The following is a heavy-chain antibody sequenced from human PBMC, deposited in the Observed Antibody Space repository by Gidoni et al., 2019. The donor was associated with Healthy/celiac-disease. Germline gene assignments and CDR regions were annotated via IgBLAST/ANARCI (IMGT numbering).Heavy chain of an antibody. CDR1: GYTFTGYY. V-gene: IGHV1-2*04. D-gene: IGHD6-19*01. CDR3: ARRAIAVAGTGAFDI. Sequence: QVQLVQSGAEVKKPGASVKVSCKASGYTFTGYYMHWVRQAPGQGLEWMGWINPNSGGTNYAQKFQGWVTMTRDTSISTAYMELSRLRSDDTAVYYCARRAIAVAGTGAFDIWGQGTMVTVSS. CDR2: INPNSGGT. J-gene: IGHJ3*02.